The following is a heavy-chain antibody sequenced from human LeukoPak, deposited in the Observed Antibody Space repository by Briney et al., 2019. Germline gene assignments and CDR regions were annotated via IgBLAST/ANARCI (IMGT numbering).Heavy chain of an antibody. D-gene: IGHD3-3*01. CDR3: ARDPPPRSYDSNY. CDR1: GFTVSDYY. CDR2: ISSSGTTI. Sequence: GGSLRLSCAASGFTVSDYYMSWIRQAPGKGLEWVSFISSSGTTINYADSEKRLIIIFRDNAKHSLYLQMNSLRAEDTAVYYCARDPPPRSYDSNYWGQGTLVTVSS. J-gene: IGHJ4*02. V-gene: IGHV3-11*01.